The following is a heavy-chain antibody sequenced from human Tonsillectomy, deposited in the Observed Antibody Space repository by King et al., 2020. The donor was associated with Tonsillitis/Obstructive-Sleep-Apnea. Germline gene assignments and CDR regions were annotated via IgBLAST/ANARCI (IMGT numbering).Heavy chain of an antibody. Sequence: VQLVESGGGVVQPGRSLRLSCAASGFTFSSYGMHWVRQAPGKGLEWVAVIWYDGSNKYYADSVKGRFTISRDNSKNTLFLQMNSLRAEDTAVYYCARGDCNNTSCYLVDYCGQGTLVTVSS. CDR1: GFTFSSYG. J-gene: IGHJ4*02. V-gene: IGHV3-33*01. D-gene: IGHD2-2*01. CDR3: ARGDCNNTSCYLVDY. CDR2: IWYDGSNK.